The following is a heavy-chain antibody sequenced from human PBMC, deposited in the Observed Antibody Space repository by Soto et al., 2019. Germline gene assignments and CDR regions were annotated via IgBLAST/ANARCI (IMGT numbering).Heavy chain of an antibody. Sequence: EVQLVESGGGLVQPGGCLRLSCAASGFSFDIYWMSWVRQAPGKGLEWVANIKPDESEKYYLDSVKGRFTISRDNTKNSLYLQMNSLRTEDTAVYYCTREIPNWYFDNWGQGALVTVSS. J-gene: IGHJ4*02. CDR2: IKPDESEK. CDR3: TREIPNWYFDN. V-gene: IGHV3-7*01. CDR1: GFSFDIYW.